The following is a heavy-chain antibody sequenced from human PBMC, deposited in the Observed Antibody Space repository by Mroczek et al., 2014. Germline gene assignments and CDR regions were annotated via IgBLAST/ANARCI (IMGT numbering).Heavy chain of an antibody. CDR1: GGSFSGYY. D-gene: IGHD2-21*01. J-gene: IGHJ6*03. CDR2: INHSGST. CDR3: AREAPVQQAYWYYYYYYMDV. V-gene: IGHV4-34*01. Sequence: QVQLQQWGAGLLKPSETLSLTCAVYGGSFSGYYWSWIRQPPGKGLEWIGEINHSGSTNYNPSLKSRVTISVDTSKNQFSLKLSSVTAADTAVYYCAREAPVQQAYWYYYYYYMDVWGKGTTVTVSS.